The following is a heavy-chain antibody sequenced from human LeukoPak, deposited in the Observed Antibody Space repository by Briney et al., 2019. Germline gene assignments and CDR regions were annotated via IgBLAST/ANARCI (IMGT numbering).Heavy chain of an antibody. V-gene: IGHV4-59*01. Sequence: PSETLSLTCTVSGGSISSYYWSWIRQPPGKRLEWIGYIYYTGSTNYNPSLKRRFTISVDTSKNHFSLKLSSVTAADTAVYYCARWNIVATSYYCYYRIDVWGQGTTVTVSS. CDR2: IYYTGST. D-gene: IGHD5-12*01. CDR1: GGSISSYY. CDR3: ARWNIVATSYYCYYRIDV. J-gene: IGHJ6*02.